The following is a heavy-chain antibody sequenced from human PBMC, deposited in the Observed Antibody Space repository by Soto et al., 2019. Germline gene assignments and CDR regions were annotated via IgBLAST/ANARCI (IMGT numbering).Heavy chain of an antibody. D-gene: IGHD5-18*01. CDR2: VSIGGST. J-gene: IGHJ6*02. V-gene: IGHV3-23*01. Sequence: PGGSLRLSCAASGFTFSSYAMGWVRQGPGKGLEWVAVVSIGGSTHYADSVRGRFTISRDNSKNTLSLQMNSLTAEDTAVYYCAKGIQLWLRLYYYGMDVWGQGTTVTVSS. CDR1: GFTFSSYA. CDR3: AKGIQLWLRLYYYGMDV.